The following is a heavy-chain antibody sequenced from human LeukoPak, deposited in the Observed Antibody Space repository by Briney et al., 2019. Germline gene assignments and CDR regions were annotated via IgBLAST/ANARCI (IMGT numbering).Heavy chain of an antibody. Sequence: GASVKVSCKASGYTFTGYYMHWVRQAPGQGLEWMGWINPNSGGTNYAQKFQGRVTMTRDTSISTAYMELSRLRSDDTAVYYCARWYGSGVPDYYMDVWGKGTTVTISS. CDR1: GYTFTGYY. J-gene: IGHJ6*03. CDR3: ARWYGSGVPDYYMDV. CDR2: INPNSGGT. D-gene: IGHD3-10*01. V-gene: IGHV1-2*02.